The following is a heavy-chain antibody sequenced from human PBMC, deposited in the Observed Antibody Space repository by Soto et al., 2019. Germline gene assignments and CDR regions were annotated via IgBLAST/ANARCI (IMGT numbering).Heavy chain of an antibody. Sequence: PGGSLRLSCAASGFTFSSYAMSWVRQAPGKGLELVSAISDSGGSTYYADSVKGRFTISRDNSKNTLYLQMNSLRAEDTAVYYCANTPPHYDFWSGYYWGWFDPWGQGTLVTVSS. V-gene: IGHV3-23*01. CDR3: ANTPPHYDFWSGYYWGWFDP. CDR1: GFTFSSYA. J-gene: IGHJ5*02. CDR2: ISDSGGST. D-gene: IGHD3-3*01.